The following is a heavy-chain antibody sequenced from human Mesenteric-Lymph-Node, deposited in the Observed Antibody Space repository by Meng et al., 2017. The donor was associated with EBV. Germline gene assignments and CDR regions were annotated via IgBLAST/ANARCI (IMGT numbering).Heavy chain of an antibody. V-gene: IGHV7-4-1*02. CDR3: ARGLSAAAGTV. CDR2: IDTNTGNP. D-gene: IGHD6-13*01. J-gene: IGHJ4*02. CDR1: RCTYATVA. Sequence: QLLMVQSVLEVKEPGAVVAVAWRACRCTYATVAMQLVRQGPGQGLELMGLIDTNTGNPTYTQGVTVRFVVSLDTSVSTADLQISSLKAEDAAVYYCARGLSAAAGTVWGKRTLVTVSS.